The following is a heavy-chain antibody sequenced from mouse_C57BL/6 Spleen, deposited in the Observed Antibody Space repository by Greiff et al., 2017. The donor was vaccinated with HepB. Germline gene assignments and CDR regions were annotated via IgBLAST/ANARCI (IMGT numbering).Heavy chain of an antibody. V-gene: IGHV14-4*01. Sequence: EVQLQQSGAELVRPGASVKLSCTASGFNIKDDYMHWVKQRPEQGLERIGWIDPENGDTEYASKFQGKATITADTSSNPAYLQLSSLTSEDTSVYYCTPVTTVVGDYAMDYWGQGTSVTDSS. CDR1: GFNIKDDY. CDR3: TPVTTVVGDYAMDY. J-gene: IGHJ4*01. D-gene: IGHD1-1*01. CDR2: IDPENGDT.